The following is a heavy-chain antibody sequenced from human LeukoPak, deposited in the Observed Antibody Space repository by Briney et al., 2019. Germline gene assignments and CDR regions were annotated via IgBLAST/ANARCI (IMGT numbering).Heavy chain of an antibody. CDR2: ISGSGDST. CDR1: GLTFSSYA. CDR3: AKLIAVTGTDDF. Sequence: PGGSLRLSCAASGLTFSSYAMSWVRQAPGKGLEWVSAISGSGDSTYYADSVKGRFTISRDNSKTTLYLQMNSLRAEDTAIYYCAKLIAVTGTDDFWGRGTLVTVSS. V-gene: IGHV3-23*01. D-gene: IGHD6-19*01. J-gene: IGHJ4*02.